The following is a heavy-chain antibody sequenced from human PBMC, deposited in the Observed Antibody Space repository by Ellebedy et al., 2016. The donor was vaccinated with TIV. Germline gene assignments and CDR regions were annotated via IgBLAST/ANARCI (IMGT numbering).Heavy chain of an antibody. Sequence: MPSETLSLTCAVSGGSISSSSWWSWVRQPPGKGLEWIGEIYHSGSTNYNPSLKSRVTISVDKSKNQFSLKLSSVTAADTAVYYCARALTTVTTTGGDYWGQGTLVTVSS. CDR3: ARALTTVTTTGGDY. CDR2: IYHSGST. D-gene: IGHD4-17*01. V-gene: IGHV4-4*02. CDR1: GGSISSSSW. J-gene: IGHJ4*02.